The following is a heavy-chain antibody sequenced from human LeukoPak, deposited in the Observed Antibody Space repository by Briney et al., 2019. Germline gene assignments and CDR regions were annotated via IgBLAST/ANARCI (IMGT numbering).Heavy chain of an antibody. CDR2: INHSGST. CDR1: GGSFSGYY. Sequence: PSETLSLTCAVYGGSFSGYYWSWIRQPPGKGLEWIGEINHSGSTNYNLSLKSRVTISVDTSKNQFSLKLSSVTAADTAVYYCARVGVLDTAMPIYYFDYWGQGTLVTVSS. D-gene: IGHD5-18*01. CDR3: ARVGVLDTAMPIYYFDY. J-gene: IGHJ4*02. V-gene: IGHV4-34*01.